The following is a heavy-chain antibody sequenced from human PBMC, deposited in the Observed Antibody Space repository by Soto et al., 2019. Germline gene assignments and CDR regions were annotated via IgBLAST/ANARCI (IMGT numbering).Heavy chain of an antibody. D-gene: IGHD3-16*01. V-gene: IGHV5-51*01. CDR3: ARQGSNGAYVYFPMDV. J-gene: IGHJ6*02. CDR2: IYPGDSDT. Sequence: GASLTISCQWSAYRFNMYWIGWVRQLPGKGLEWIGMIYPGDSDTTYSPSFEGQVTMSVDKSISTAYLQWSSLKASDSATYYCARQGSNGAYVYFPMDVWGQGTTVTVSS. CDR1: AYRFNMYW.